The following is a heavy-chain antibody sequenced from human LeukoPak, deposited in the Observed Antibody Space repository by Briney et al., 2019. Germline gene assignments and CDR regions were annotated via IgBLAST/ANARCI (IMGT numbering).Heavy chain of an antibody. CDR2: IWYDGSNK. Sequence: GGSLRLSCAASGFTFSSYGMHWVRQAPGKGLEWVAVIWYDGSNKYYADSVQGRFTISRDNSKNTLYLQMNSLRVEDTALYYCARLGSIWSLDYWGQGTLVTVSS. J-gene: IGHJ4*02. CDR1: GFTFSSYG. CDR3: ARLGSIWSLDY. D-gene: IGHD3-3*02. V-gene: IGHV3-33*08.